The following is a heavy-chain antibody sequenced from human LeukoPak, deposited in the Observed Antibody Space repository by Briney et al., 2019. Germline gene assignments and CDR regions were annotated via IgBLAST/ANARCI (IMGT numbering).Heavy chain of an antibody. V-gene: IGHV3-23*01. CDR2: INTGGKT. CDR3: AKSDC. J-gene: IGHJ4*02. CDR1: GFTFSSYA. Sequence: GGSLRLSCAASGFTFSSYAMSWVRQAPGKGLEWVSTINTGGKTYYADSVKGRFTISRDDSKNTLYLQMNSLRAEDTAVYYCAKSDCWGQGTLVTVSS.